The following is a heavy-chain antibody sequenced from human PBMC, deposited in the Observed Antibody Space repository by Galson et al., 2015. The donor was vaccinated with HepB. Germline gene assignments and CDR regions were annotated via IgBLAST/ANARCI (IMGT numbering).Heavy chain of an antibody. CDR3: AKAVSPTDSNSWYLFFDY. CDR2: ISVSGGRT. CDR1: GFTFSTYA. V-gene: IGHV3-23*01. J-gene: IGHJ4*02. D-gene: IGHD6-13*01. Sequence: SLRLSCAASGFTFSTYAMNWVRQAPGKGLECVSTISVSGGRTSYADSVKGRFAISRDNSKNTLYLQMNSLRAEDTAVYYCAKAVSPTDSNSWYLFFDYWGQGTLVTVSS.